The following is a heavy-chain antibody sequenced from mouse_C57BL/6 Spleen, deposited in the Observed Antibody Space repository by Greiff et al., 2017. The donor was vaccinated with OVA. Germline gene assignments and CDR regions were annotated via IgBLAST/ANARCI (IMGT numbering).Heavy chain of an antibody. V-gene: IGHV1-42*01. CDR2: INPSTGGT. Sequence: VQLQQSGPELVKPGASVKISCKAPGYSFTGYYMNWVKQSPEKSLEWIGEINPSTGGTTYNQKFKAKATLTVDKSSSTAYMQLKSLTSEDSAVYYCARWLPRYWYFDVWGTGTTVTVSS. CDR3: ARWLPRYWYFDV. J-gene: IGHJ1*03. D-gene: IGHD2-2*01. CDR1: GYSFTGYY.